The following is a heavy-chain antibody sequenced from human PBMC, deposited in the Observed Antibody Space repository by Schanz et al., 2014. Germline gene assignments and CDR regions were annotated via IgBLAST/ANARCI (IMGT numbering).Heavy chain of an antibody. CDR3: ARDGNYYGSRNYYKTPYYFDY. CDR1: GFTFSSYA. CDR2: IYASGAT. D-gene: IGHD3-10*01. J-gene: IGHJ4*02. Sequence: EVHLVESGGGLVKRGGSLRLSCAASGFTFSSYAMSWVRQAPGKGLEWVSTIYASGATYYADSVKRRFTISRDISKNTLHLQVTSLRAEDTAIYYCARDGNYYGSRNYYKTPYYFDYWGQGTLVTVSS. V-gene: IGHV3-66*01.